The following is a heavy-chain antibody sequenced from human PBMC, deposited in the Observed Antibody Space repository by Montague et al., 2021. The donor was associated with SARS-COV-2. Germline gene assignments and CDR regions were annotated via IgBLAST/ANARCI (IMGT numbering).Heavy chain of an antibody. CDR1: GGSISSSSYY. D-gene: IGHD1-26*01. J-gene: IGHJ4*02. CDR3: VEIVGAADY. CDR2: IYYSGST. V-gene: IGHV4-39*01. Sequence: SETLSLTCTVYGGSISSSSYYWGWIRQPPGKGLEWIGSIYYSGSTNYNPYLKSRVTISVDTSKNQFSLKLSSVTAADTAVYYCVEIVGAADYWGQGTLVTVSS.